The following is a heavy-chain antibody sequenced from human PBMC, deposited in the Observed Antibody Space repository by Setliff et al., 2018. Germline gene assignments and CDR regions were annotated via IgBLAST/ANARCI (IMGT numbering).Heavy chain of an antibody. J-gene: IGHJ6*03. CDR1: GGTFSSYV. Sequence: ASVKVSCKASGGTFSSYVISWVREAPGQGLEWMGGIIPMFGTNYARKFQGRVTITADESTSTAYMELSSLGSEDTAVYYCAGGQPLVRKYYYYMDVWGKGTTVTVSS. CDR2: IIPMFGT. D-gene: IGHD3-10*01. CDR3: AGGQPLVRKYYYYMDV. V-gene: IGHV1-69*13.